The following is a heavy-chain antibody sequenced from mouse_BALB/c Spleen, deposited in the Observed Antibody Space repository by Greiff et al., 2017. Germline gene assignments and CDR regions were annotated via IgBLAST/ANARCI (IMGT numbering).Heavy chain of an antibody. D-gene: IGHD2-4*01. CDR1: GFTFSSYA. Sequence: EVHLVESGGGLVKPGGSLKLSCAASGFTFSSYAMSWVRQTPEKRLEWVASISSGGSTYYPDSVKGRFTISRDNARNILYLQMSSLRSEDTAMYYCARGYDYDGGVDYWGQGTTLTVSS. V-gene: IGHV5-6-5*01. CDR3: ARGYDYDGGVDY. CDR2: ISSGGST. J-gene: IGHJ2*01.